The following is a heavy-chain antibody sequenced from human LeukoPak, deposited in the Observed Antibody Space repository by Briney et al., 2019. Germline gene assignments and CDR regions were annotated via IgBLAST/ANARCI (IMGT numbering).Heavy chain of an antibody. D-gene: IGHD5-24*01. Sequence: GGSLRLSCAASGFTFSSYEMNWVRQAPGKGLEWVSYISSSGSTIYYADSVKGRFTISRDNAKNSLYLQMNSLRAEDTAVYYCAREGGGYNNRGFDYWGQGTLVTVSS. V-gene: IGHV3-48*03. CDR1: GFTFSSYE. J-gene: IGHJ4*02. CDR3: AREGGGYNNRGFDY. CDR2: ISSSGSTI.